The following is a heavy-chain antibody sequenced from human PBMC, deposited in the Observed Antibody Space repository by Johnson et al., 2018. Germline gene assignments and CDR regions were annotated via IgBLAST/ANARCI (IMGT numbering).Heavy chain of an antibody. CDR3: ASPMYSRAAFDI. J-gene: IGHJ3*02. CDR1: GFTFSSYG. D-gene: IGHD6-13*01. V-gene: IGHV3-33*01. CDR2: IWYDGSIK. Sequence: QVQLVQSGGGVVQPGRSXRLSCAASGFTFSSYGMHWVRQAPGKGLEWVAVIWYDGSIKYYADSVKARFTPSRDNSKNTLYLQMTSLRAEDPAVYYCASPMYSRAAFDIWGQGTMVTVSS.